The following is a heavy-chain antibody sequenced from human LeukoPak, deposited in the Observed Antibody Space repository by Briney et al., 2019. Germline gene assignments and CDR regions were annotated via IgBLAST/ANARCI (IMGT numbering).Heavy chain of an antibody. V-gene: IGHV4-39*07. CDR3: ARGKIWSPVYLSH. D-gene: IGHD3-10*01. J-gene: IGHJ4*02. CDR2: MYYRGNT. Sequence: SETLSLTCTVSGGSINSAPYYWGWIRQPPGKGLEWIGSMYYRGNTNYNTSLKSRVTISLDTSKSQFSLKLSSVTAADTAVYYCARGKIWSPVYLSHWGQGTLVTVSS. CDR1: GGSINSAPYY.